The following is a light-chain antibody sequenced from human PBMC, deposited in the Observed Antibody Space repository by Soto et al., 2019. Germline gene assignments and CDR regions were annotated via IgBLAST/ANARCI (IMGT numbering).Light chain of an antibody. J-gene: IGKJ5*01. V-gene: IGKV1-39*01. CDR3: QQSYSPWST. CDR1: QSISSY. Sequence: DIQMTQSPSSLSASVGDRVTITCRASQSISSYLNWYQQKPGKAPKLLIYAASSLQSGVPSRFSGSGSGTDFTLTISSLQPEDVATYYCQQSYSPWSTVGQGTRLEIK. CDR2: AAS.